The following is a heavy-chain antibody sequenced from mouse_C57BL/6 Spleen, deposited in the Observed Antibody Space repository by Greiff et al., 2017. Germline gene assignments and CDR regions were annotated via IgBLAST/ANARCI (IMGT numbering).Heavy chain of an antibody. CDR2: IYPRSGYT. J-gene: IGHJ4*01. Sequence: VQVVESGAELARPGASVKLSCKASGYTFTSYGISWVKQRTGQGLEWIGEIYPRSGYTKYNQKFKDKATLTADKSSSTAYMQLSSLTYEDSAVYYCARELRLYYAMDYWGQGTSVTVSS. D-gene: IGHD2-4*01. CDR3: ARELRLYYAMDY. V-gene: IGHV1-81*01. CDR1: GYTFTSYG.